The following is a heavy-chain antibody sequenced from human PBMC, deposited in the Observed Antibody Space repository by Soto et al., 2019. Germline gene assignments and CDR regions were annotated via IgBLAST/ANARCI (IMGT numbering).Heavy chain of an antibody. D-gene: IGHD5-18*01. CDR2: IYYSGST. V-gene: IGHV4-39*02. J-gene: IGHJ3*02. CDR1: GGSISSSSYY. CDR3: ARDLDTAMVLDAFDI. Sequence: SETLCLTCTVSGGSISSSSYYWGWIRQPPGKGLEWIGSIYYSGSTYYNPSLKSRVTISVDTSKNQFSLKLSSVTAADTAVYYCARDLDTAMVLDAFDIWGQGTMVTVSS.